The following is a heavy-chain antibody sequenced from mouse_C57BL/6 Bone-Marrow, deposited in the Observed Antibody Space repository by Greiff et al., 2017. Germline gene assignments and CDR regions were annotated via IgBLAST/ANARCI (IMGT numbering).Heavy chain of an antibody. V-gene: IGHV1-61*01. CDR3: ARYDYYGSSPRAMDY. CDR1: GYTFTSYW. J-gene: IGHJ4*01. Sequence: QVQLQQPGAELVRPGSSVKLSCKASGYTFTSYWMDWVKQRPGQGLEWIGNIYPSDSETHYNQKFTDKATLTVDKSSCTAYMQLSSLTSEDSAVYYCARYDYYGSSPRAMDYWGQGTSVTVSA. CDR2: IYPSDSET. D-gene: IGHD1-1*01.